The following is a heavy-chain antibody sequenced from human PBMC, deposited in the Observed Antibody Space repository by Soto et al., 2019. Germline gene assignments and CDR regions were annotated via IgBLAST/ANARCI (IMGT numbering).Heavy chain of an antibody. CDR1: GYTFTGYY. D-gene: IGHD1-20*01. CDR3: ARELYITGTPNPHGMDV. CDR2: INPNSGGT. Sequence: ASVKVSCKASGYTFTGYYMHWVRQAPGQGLEWMGWINPNSGGTNYAQKFQGRVTMTRDSSISTAYMELSRLRSDDTAVYYCARELYITGTPNPHGMDVWGQGTTVTVSS. V-gene: IGHV1-2*02. J-gene: IGHJ6*02.